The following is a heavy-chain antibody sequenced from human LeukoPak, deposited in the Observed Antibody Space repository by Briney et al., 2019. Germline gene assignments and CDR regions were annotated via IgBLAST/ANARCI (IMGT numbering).Heavy chain of an antibody. D-gene: IGHD4-23*01. CDR3: ARIGDYGGFPGDAFDI. Sequence: GRVLRLSCSASGFTFSNYAMHWVRQAPGKGLEWVAVISYDGSNKYYTDSEKGRFTISRDNAKNSLFLQMNSLRAEDTAVYYCARIGDYGGFPGDAFDIWGQGTMVTVSS. J-gene: IGHJ3*02. CDR1: GFTFSNYA. V-gene: IGHV3-30*04. CDR2: ISYDGSNK.